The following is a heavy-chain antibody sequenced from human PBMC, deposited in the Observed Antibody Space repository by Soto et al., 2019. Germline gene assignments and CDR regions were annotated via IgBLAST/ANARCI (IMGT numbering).Heavy chain of an antibody. V-gene: IGHV1-69*18. CDR2: IIPVFGTT. J-gene: IGHJ4*02. CDR3: ARDGGFGELKY. Sequence: QVQLVQSGAELKKPGSSVKVSCTASGDTFSGYPINWVRQAPGEGLEWMGMIIPVFGTTNDAQIFEGRVTFTADESTNTADMELRGLLSEDTAVYYCARDGGFGELKYWGPGTLVTVSS. CDR1: GDTFSGYP. D-gene: IGHD3-10*01.